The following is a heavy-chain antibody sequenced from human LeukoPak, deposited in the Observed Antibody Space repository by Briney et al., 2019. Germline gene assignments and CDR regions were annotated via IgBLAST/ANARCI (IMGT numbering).Heavy chain of an antibody. CDR1: GGTFSSYD. CDR2: IIPIFGTA. J-gene: IGHJ5*01. V-gene: IGHV1-69*13. Sequence: SVKVSCKASGGTFSSYDIRWVRQAPGQGLEWMGGIIPIFGTANYAQKFQGRVTIIADESTTTAYMELSSLRSGDTAVYYCARVINSGYNTRGWFDSWGQGTLVTVSS. CDR3: ARVINSGYNTRGWFDS. D-gene: IGHD5-12*01.